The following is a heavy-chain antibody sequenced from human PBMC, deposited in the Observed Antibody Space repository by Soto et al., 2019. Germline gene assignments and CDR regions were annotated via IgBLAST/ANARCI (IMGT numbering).Heavy chain of an antibody. CDR2: MYHSGST. Sequence: PSETPSPTFAVSGGSPSSDYWWTWVRQPPGKGLEWIAEMYHSGSTNYNPSLKSRVTISVDKSKNQISLKLSSVTAADTAVYYCASIPLDYYGMDVWGQGTTVTVSS. J-gene: IGHJ6*02. D-gene: IGHD2-2*02. CDR1: GGSPSSDYW. CDR3: ASIPLDYYGMDV. V-gene: IGHV4-4*02.